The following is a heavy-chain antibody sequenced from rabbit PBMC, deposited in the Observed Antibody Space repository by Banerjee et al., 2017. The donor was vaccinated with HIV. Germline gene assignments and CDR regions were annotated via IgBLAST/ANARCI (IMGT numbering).Heavy chain of an antibody. V-gene: IGHV1S45*01. Sequence: QEQLEESGGGLVKPGASLTLTCTASGFSFSSSYWICWVRQAPGKGLEWIGCIYAGSSGDTYYASWAKGRFTISKTSSTTVTLQMTSLTAADTATYFCARGGVGTGDGHNLWGPGTLVTVS. D-gene: IGHD7-1*01. CDR1: GFSFSSSYW. CDR2: IYAGSSGDT. J-gene: IGHJ4*01. CDR3: ARGGVGTGDGHNL.